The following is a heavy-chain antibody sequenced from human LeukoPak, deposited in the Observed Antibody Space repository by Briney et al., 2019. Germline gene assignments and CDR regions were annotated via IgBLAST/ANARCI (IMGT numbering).Heavy chain of an antibody. V-gene: IGHV4-34*01. CDR3: ARRAFGQLLSDY. CDR1: GGSFSGYY. Sequence: SETLSLTCAVYGGSFSGYYWSWIRQPPGKGLEWIGEINHSGSTNYNPSLKSRVTISVDTSKNQFSLKLSSVTAADTAVYYCARRAFGQLLSDYWGQGTLVTVSS. CDR2: INHSGST. D-gene: IGHD2-2*01. J-gene: IGHJ4*02.